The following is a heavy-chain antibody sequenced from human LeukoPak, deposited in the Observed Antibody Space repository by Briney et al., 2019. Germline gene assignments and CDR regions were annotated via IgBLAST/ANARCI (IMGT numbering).Heavy chain of an antibody. CDR3: ARPQARDRAAFDM. Sequence: GESLQISCKGSGYSFTSYWIGWVRQMPGKGLEWSGIIYPDDSDTRYSPSFQGQVTISAHKSISTAYLQWSSLKASDTAMYYCARPQARDRAAFDMWGQGTMVTVSS. CDR2: IYPDDSDT. V-gene: IGHV5-51*01. D-gene: IGHD3-10*01. J-gene: IGHJ3*02. CDR1: GYSFTSYW.